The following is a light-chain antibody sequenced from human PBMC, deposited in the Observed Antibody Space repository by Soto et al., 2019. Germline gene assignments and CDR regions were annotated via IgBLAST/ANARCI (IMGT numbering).Light chain of an antibody. CDR3: QHYKNWPPYT. V-gene: IGKV3-15*01. J-gene: IGKJ2*01. CDR2: GAS. CDR1: QSVSSN. Sequence: EIVMTQSPATLSVSPGERATLSCRASQSVSSNLAWYQQKPGQAPRLLIYGASTRATGIPARFSGSGSGTEFTLTISSLQSEDFALYHCQHYKNWPPYTFGQGTKLEIK.